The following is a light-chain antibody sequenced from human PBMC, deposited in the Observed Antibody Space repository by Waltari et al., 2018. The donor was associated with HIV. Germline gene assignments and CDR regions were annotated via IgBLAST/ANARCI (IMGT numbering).Light chain of an antibody. V-gene: IGKV3-15*01. CDR2: GTS. CDR3: QQYNTWPQT. Sequence: IEMTQSPATLSVSPGERVTLPCRANQSVTTNFVWYQQKPGQAPSLIIYGTSTRATGCRGRFSGSGSGTDFTLTISSLQSEDFAVYDCQQYNTWPQTFGQGTRVEI. J-gene: IGKJ1*01. CDR1: QSVTTN.